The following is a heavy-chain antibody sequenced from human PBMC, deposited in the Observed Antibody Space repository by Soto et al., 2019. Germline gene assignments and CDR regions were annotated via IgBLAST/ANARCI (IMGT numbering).Heavy chain of an antibody. J-gene: IGHJ6*02. CDR3: AKSTGGTANGMGV. Sequence: PGGSLRLSCAASGFTFSTYAMTWVRQAPGKGLEWVSGISWNSGTIGYADSVKGRFTISRDNAKNSLYLQMNSLRAEDTALYYCAKSTGGTANGMGVWGQGTTVTVPS. CDR1: GFTFSTYA. CDR2: ISWNSGTI. V-gene: IGHV3-9*01. D-gene: IGHD2-8*02.